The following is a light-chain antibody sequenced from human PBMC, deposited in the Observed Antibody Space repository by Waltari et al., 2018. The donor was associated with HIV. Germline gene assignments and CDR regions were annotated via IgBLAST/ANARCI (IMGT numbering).Light chain of an antibody. J-gene: IGLJ3*02. V-gene: IGLV2-14*01. Sequence: QSALTQPASVSGSPGQSITISCTGSSSDVGSYSYVSWYQQHPGKAPKLMISEVSNRPAGVSHRFSGSKSGNTASMTISGLQAEDEAHYYCSSYAATTTIVFGGGTMLTVL. CDR2: EVS. CDR3: SSYAATTTIV. CDR1: SSDVGSYSY.